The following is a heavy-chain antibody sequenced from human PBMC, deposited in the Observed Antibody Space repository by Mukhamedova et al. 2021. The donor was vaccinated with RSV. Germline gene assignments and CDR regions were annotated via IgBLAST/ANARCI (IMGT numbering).Heavy chain of an antibody. J-gene: IGHJ5*02. D-gene: IGHD1-7*01. V-gene: IGHV4-38-2*02. CDR3: ARDLGLELHWFDP. Sequence: GLEWIGSIYHSGSTYYNPSLKSRVTISVDTSKNQFSLKLSSVTAADTAVYYCARDLGLELHWFDPWGQGTLVTVPS. CDR2: IYHSGST.